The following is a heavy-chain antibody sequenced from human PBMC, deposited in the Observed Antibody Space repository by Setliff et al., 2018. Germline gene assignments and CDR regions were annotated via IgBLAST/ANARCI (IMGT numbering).Heavy chain of an antibody. J-gene: IGHJ3*02. V-gene: IGHV4-34*01. Sequence: SETLSLTCAAYGGSFSGYYWSWLRQPPGKGLEWIGEINHSGSTNYNPSLKSRVTISVDTSKNQFSLKLSSVTAADTAVYYCARGWGSGWSKEGAFDIWGQGTMVTVSS. CDR3: ARGWGSGWSKEGAFDI. D-gene: IGHD6-19*01. CDR2: INHSGST. CDR1: GGSFSGYY.